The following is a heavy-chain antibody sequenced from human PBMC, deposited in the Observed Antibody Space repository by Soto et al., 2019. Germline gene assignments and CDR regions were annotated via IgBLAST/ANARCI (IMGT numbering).Heavy chain of an antibody. Sequence: PGGSLRLSCAASGFTFSSYSMNWVRQAPGKGLEWVSSISSSSSYIYYADSVKGRFTISRDNAKNSLYLQMNSLRAEDTAVYYCARDRGYCSSTSCYLSSMDVWGKGTTVTVSS. CDR3: ARDRGYCSSTSCYLSSMDV. J-gene: IGHJ6*04. V-gene: IGHV3-21*01. D-gene: IGHD2-2*01. CDR2: ISSSSSYI. CDR1: GFTFSSYS.